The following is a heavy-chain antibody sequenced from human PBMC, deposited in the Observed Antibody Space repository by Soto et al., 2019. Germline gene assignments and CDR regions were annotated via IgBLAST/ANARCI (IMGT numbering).Heavy chain of an antibody. D-gene: IGHD6-13*01. CDR2: IKSKTDGGTT. Sequence: PGGSLRLSCAASGFTFSNAWMNWVRQAPGKGLEWVGRIKSKTDGGTTDYAAPVKGRFTISRDDSKNTLYLQMNSLKTEDTAVYYCTTGGIAAAGDDYFDYWGQGTLVTVSS. J-gene: IGHJ4*02. CDR1: GFTFSNAW. CDR3: TTGGIAAAGDDYFDY. V-gene: IGHV3-15*07.